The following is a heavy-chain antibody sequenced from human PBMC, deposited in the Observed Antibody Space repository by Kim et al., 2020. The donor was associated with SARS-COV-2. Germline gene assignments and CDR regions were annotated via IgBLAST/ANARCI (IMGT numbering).Heavy chain of an antibody. Sequence: SETLSLTCTVSGGSISSYYWSWIRQPPGKGLEWIGYIYYSGSTNYNPSLKSRVTISVDTSKNQFSLKLSSVTAADTAVYYCARGLGGGNLGYWGQGTLVTVSS. CDR2: IYYSGST. CDR3: ARGLGGGNLGY. J-gene: IGHJ4*02. CDR1: GGSISSYY. V-gene: IGHV4-59*01. D-gene: IGHD2-15*01.